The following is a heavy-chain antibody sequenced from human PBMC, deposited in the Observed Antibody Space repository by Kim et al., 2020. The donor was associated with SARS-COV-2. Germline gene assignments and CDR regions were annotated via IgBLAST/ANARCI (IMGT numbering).Heavy chain of an antibody. J-gene: IGHJ6*02. CDR2: IKPAGSEY. CDR1: GFTFSGYW. Sequence: GGSLRLSCAASGFTFSGYWMSWVRQATGKGLEWVATIKPAGSEYYYVDSVKGRITISRDNAKNSLYLQMNSLRAEDTDVYYCARDPPQWQHRGTYYYYGMGVGGQGTTVAVSS. V-gene: IGHV3-7*01. CDR3: ARDPPQWQHRGTYYYYGMGV. D-gene: IGHD1-1*01.